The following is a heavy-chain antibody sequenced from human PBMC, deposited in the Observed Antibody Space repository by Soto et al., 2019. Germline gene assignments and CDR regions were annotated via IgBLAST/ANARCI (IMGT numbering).Heavy chain of an antibody. J-gene: IGHJ5*02. CDR1: GLTFSTHW. D-gene: IGHD6-13*01. CDR3: SRDIAVAGSPSNWFDP. Sequence: GGSLRLSCAASGLTFSTHWMHWVRQAPGKGLVWVSRINTDGSSTTYADSVKGRFTVSRDNAKNTLYLQMNSLRAEDTAMYYCSRDIAVAGSPSNWFDPWGQGTLVTVSS. CDR2: INTDGSST. V-gene: IGHV3-74*03.